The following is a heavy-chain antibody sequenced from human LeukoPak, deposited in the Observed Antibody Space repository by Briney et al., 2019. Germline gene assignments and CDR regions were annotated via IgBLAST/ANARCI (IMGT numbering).Heavy chain of an antibody. CDR3: AKVHPATIFGVVITYWFDP. Sequence: GGSLRLSCAASGSTFSSYAMSWVRQAPGKGLEWVSAISGSGGSTYYADSVKGRFTISRDNSKNTLYLQMNSLRAEDTAVYYCAKVHPATIFGVVITYWFDPWGQGTLVTVSS. CDR1: GSTFSSYA. V-gene: IGHV3-23*01. J-gene: IGHJ5*02. CDR2: ISGSGGST. D-gene: IGHD3-3*01.